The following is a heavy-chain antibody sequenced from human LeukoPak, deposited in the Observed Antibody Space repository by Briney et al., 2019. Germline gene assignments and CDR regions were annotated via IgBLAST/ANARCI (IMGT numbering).Heavy chain of an antibody. CDR3: ARDPPRGWYYDYVWGSYPRYYFDY. V-gene: IGHV1-2*02. CDR1: GYTFTGYY. J-gene: IGHJ4*02. D-gene: IGHD3-16*02. CDR2: INPNSGAT. Sequence: ASVKVSCKASGYTFTGYYMHWVRQAPGQGLEWMGWINPNSGATNYAQKFQGRVTMTRDTSISTAYMELSRLRSDDTAVYYCARDPPRGWYYDYVWGSYPRYYFDYWGQGTLVTVSS.